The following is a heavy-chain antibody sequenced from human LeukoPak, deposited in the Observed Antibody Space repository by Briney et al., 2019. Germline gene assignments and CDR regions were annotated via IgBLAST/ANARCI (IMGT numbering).Heavy chain of an antibody. CDR3: ARVGYSGYDYGVADY. Sequence: ASVKVSCKASGYTFTSYGISWVRQAPGQGLEWMGWISAYNGNTNYAQKLQGRVTMTTDTSTSTAYMELRSLRSDDTAVYYCARVGYSGYDYGVADYWGQGTLVTVSS. CDR1: GYTFTSYG. J-gene: IGHJ4*02. D-gene: IGHD5-12*01. CDR2: ISAYNGNT. V-gene: IGHV1-18*01.